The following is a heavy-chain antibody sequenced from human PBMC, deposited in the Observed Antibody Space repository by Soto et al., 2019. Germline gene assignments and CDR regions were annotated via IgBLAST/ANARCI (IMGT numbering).Heavy chain of an antibody. CDR2: ISSSSSYI. CDR1: GFTFSSYS. J-gene: IGHJ4*02. V-gene: IGHV3-21*01. Sequence: EVQLVESGGGLVKPGGSLRLSCAASGFTFSSYSMNWVRQAPGKGLEWVSSISSSSSYIYYADSVKGRFTISRDNAKNSLYLQMSSLRAEDTAVYYCARDPYDSSGYSSPLFDYWGQGTLVTVSS. CDR3: ARDPYDSSGYSSPLFDY. D-gene: IGHD3-22*01.